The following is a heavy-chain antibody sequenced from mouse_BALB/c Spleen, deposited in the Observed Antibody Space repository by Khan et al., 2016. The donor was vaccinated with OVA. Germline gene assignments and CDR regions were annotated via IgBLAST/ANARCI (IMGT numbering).Heavy chain of an antibody. D-gene: IGHD1-1*01. CDR2: ISSDGSN. CDR3: AIVGLVVPYWYFAV. CDR1: GYSITGGYS. J-gene: IGHJ1*01. Sequence: EVQLQESGPGLVKPSQSLSLTCSVTGYSITGGYSWSWIRQFPGNKLEWMGYISSDGSNNYNPSIKNRISITRDKSKHQFFLKWNSVTTEDTATYYCAIVGLVVPYWYFAVWGAGTTVTVSS. V-gene: IGHV3-6*02.